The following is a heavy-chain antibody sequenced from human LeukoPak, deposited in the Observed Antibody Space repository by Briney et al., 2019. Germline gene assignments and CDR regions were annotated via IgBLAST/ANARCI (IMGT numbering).Heavy chain of an antibody. V-gene: IGHV1-69*04. D-gene: IGHD5-18*01. CDR3: ARDRDTAMVIDLFDY. CDR2: IIPILGIA. CDR1: GGTFSSYA. J-gene: IGHJ4*02. Sequence: PWASVKVSCKASGGTFSSYAISWVRQAPGQGLEWMGRIIPILGIANYAQKLQGRVTMTIDTSTSTAYMELKSLRSDDTAVYYCARDRDTAMVIDLFDYWGQGTLVTVSS.